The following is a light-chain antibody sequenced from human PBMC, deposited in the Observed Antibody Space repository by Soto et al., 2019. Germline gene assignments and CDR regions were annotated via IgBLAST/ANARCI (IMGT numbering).Light chain of an antibody. CDR2: AAS. V-gene: IGKV1-39*01. CDR3: QQSYSAPRT. J-gene: IGKJ1*01. CDR1: QSISNY. Sequence: IQMTQSPSSLSASVVDIFAIIFRASQSISNYLIWYQQKPGKAPKLLIYAASSLQSGVPSRFSGSGSGTDFTLTISSLQSEDFATYYCQQSYSAPRTFGQGTKVDIK.